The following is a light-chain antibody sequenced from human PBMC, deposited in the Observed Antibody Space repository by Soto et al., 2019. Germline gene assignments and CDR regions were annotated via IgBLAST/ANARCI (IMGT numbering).Light chain of an antibody. V-gene: IGKV3-15*01. J-gene: IGKJ4*01. CDR3: QQRYNWPPLT. Sequence: DKLMSQSPATLSVSPGERVTLSCRASQNIHNHMSWFLQKPGQTPRLLIYDAIIRAADVPARFSGSWSGTEFTLTINSLQSEDFAVYYCQQRYNWPPLTFGGGTKVEIK. CDR2: DAI. CDR1: QNIHNH.